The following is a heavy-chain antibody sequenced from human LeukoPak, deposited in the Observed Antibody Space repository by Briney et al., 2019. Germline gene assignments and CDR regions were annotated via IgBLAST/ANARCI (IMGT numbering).Heavy chain of an antibody. Sequence: PGGSLRLSCAASGFTFSSYAMSWVRQAPGKGLEWVSGFSGSGGSTYYADSVKGRFTISRDNSKNTLYLQMNSLRAEDTAVYYCAKDVAFADIVASALDYWGQGTLVTVSS. CDR2: FSGSGGST. J-gene: IGHJ4*02. CDR1: GFTFSSYA. CDR3: AKDVAFADIVASALDY. V-gene: IGHV3-23*01. D-gene: IGHD5-12*01.